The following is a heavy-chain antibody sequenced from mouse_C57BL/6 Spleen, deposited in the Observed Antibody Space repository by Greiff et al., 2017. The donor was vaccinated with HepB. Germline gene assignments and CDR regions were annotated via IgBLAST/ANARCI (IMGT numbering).Heavy chain of an antibody. J-gene: IGHJ3*01. CDR3: ARSRIYYDSAWFAY. CDR2: IYPGDGDT. CDR1: GYAFSSSW. Sequence: QVQLQQSGPELVKPGASVKISCKASGYAFSSSWMNWVKQRPGKGLEWIGRIYPGDGDTNYNGKFKGKATLTADKSSSTAYMQLSSLTSEDSAVYFCARSRIYYDSAWFAYWGQGTLVTVSA. V-gene: IGHV1-82*01. D-gene: IGHD2-4*01.